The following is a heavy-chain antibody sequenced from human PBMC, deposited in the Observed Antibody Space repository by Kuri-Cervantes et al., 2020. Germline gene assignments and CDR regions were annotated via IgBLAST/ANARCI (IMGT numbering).Heavy chain of an antibody. CDR2: IKSKTDGGTT. V-gene: IGHV3-15*01. CDR1: GFTFSSYW. D-gene: IGHD5-24*01. Sequence: GESLKISCAASGFTFSSYWMSWVRQAPGKGLEWVGRIKSKTDGGTTDYAAPVKGRFTISRDDSKNTLYLQMNSLKTEDTAVYYCTVMASYWGQGTLVTVSS. J-gene: IGHJ4*02. CDR3: TVMASY.